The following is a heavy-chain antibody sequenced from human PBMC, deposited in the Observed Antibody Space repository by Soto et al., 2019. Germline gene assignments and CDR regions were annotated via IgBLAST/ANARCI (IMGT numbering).Heavy chain of an antibody. Sequence: SETLSLTCTVSGGSINSGGYYWTWIRQHPGKGLEWIGYIYYIGSTYYNPSLKSRVTISVDTSKNQFSLKLSSVTAADTAVYYCARDSFRDTGMAYYYYGMDVWGRGPTVTVSS. CDR1: GGSINSGGYY. V-gene: IGHV4-31*03. CDR3: ARDSFRDTGMAYYYYGMDV. CDR2: IYYIGST. J-gene: IGHJ6*02. D-gene: IGHD5-18*01.